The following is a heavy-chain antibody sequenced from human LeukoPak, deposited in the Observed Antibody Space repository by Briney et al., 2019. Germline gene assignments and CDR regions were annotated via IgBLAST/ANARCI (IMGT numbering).Heavy chain of an antibody. V-gene: IGHV4-59*01. CDR1: GGSISSYY. CDR3: ARGPGRAYFQH. D-gene: IGHD2-15*01. Sequence: KTSETLSLTCTVSGGSISSYYWSWIRQPPGKGLEWIGYIYYSGSTSYNPSLKSRVTISVDTSKNQFSLKLSSVTAADTAVYYCARGPGRAYFQHWGQGTLVTVSS. CDR2: IYYSGST. J-gene: IGHJ1*01.